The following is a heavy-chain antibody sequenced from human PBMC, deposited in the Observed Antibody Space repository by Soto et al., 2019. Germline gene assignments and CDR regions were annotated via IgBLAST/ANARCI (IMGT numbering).Heavy chain of an antibody. D-gene: IGHD2-2*01. CDR1: GFTFDDYA. J-gene: IGHJ6*02. CDR2: ISWNSGSI. Sequence: PGGSLRLSCAASGFTFDDYAMHWVRQAPGKGLEWVSGISWNSGSIGYADSVKGRFTISRDNAKNSLYLQMNSLRAEDTAFYYCARYIPGVRYYGMDVWGQGTTVTVSS. V-gene: IGHV3-9*01. CDR3: ARYIPGVRYYGMDV.